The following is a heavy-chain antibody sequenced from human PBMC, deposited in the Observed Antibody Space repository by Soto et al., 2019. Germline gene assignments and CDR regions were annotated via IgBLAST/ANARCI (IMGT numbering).Heavy chain of an antibody. V-gene: IGHV4-59*01. CDR2: IYYTGST. CDR1: GGSMSSNY. CDR3: ARVGSYGDFFDY. J-gene: IGHJ4*02. D-gene: IGHD4-17*01. Sequence: SETLSLTCTVSGGSMSSNYWTWIRQSPGKGLEWIGYIYYTGSTKYNPSLQSRVTISLDTSKNQFSLRLTSVTSADTAVYYCARVGSYGDFFDYWGPGPQVTVSS.